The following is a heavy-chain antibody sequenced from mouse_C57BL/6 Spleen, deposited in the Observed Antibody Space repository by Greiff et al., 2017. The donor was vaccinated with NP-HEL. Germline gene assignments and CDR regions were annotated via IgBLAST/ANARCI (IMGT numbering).Heavy chain of an antibody. CDR1: GYTFTSYW. CDR2: IYPGSGST. CDR3: ARPYCYGSRDFDY. J-gene: IGHJ2*01. V-gene: IGHV1-55*01. Sequence: VQLQQPGAELVKPGASVKMSCKASGYTFTSYWITWVKQRPGQGLEWIGDIYPGSGSTNYTEKFKSKATLTVDTSSSTAYMQLSSLTSEDSAVYYCARPYCYGSRDFDYWGQGTTLTVSS. D-gene: IGHD1-1*01.